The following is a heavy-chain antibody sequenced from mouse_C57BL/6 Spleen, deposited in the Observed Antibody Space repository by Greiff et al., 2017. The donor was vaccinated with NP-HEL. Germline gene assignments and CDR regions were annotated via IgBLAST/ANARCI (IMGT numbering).Heavy chain of an antibody. J-gene: IGHJ2*01. V-gene: IGHV1-80*01. CDR3: ARSRITTVVATD. CDR2: IYPGDGDT. D-gene: IGHD1-1*01. Sequence: VQLQQSGAELVKPGASVKISCKASGYAFSSYWMNWVKQRPGKGLEWIGQIYPGDGDTNYNGKFKGKATLTADKSSSTAYMQLSSLTSEDSAVYFCARSRITTVVATDWGQGTTLTVSS. CDR1: GYAFSSYW.